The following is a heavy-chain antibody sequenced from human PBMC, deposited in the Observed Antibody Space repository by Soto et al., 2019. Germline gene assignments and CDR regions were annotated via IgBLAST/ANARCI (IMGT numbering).Heavy chain of an antibody. Sequence: PGGSLRLSCAASGFTFSSYAMHWVRQAPGKGLEWVAVISYDGSNKYYADSVKGRFTISRDNSKNTLYLQMNSLRAEDTAVYYCARDLGYCTNGVCFHRAGIFYYYYGMDAWGQGTTVTVSS. CDR1: GFTFSSYA. CDR3: ARDLGYCTNGVCFHRAGIFYYYYGMDA. D-gene: IGHD2-8*01. J-gene: IGHJ6*02. V-gene: IGHV3-30-3*01. CDR2: ISYDGSNK.